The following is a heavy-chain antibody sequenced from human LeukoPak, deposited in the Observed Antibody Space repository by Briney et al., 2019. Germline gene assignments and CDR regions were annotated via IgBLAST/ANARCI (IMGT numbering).Heavy chain of an antibody. Sequence: GGSLRLSCAASGFTFSSYEMNWVRQAPGKGLEWVSYISSSGSTIYYADSVKGRFTISRDNAKNSLYLQTNSLRAEDTAVYYCARASTMADFDYWGQGTLVTVSS. D-gene: IGHD3-10*01. CDR3: ARASTMADFDY. J-gene: IGHJ4*02. V-gene: IGHV3-48*03. CDR1: GFTFSSYE. CDR2: ISSSGSTI.